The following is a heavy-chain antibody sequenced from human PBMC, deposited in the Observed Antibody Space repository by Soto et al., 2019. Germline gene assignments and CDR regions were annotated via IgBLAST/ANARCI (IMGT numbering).Heavy chain of an antibody. CDR1: GGSISSSSYY. CDR2: IYYSGST. J-gene: IGHJ4*02. Sequence: PSETLSLTCTVSGGSISSSSYYWGWIRQPPGKGLEWIGSIYYSGSTYYNPSLKSRVTISVDTSKNQFARKLSSVTAADTAVYYCAKEQYSGYDLCYWGQGTLVTVSS. D-gene: IGHD5-12*01. CDR3: AKEQYSGYDLCY. V-gene: IGHV4-39*02.